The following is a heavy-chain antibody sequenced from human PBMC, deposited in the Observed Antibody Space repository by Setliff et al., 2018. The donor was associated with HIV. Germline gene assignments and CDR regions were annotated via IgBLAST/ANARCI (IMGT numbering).Heavy chain of an antibody. CDR3: ARRGYCSSTSGPDAFAI. CDR2: IYPGDSDT. V-gene: IGHV5-51*01. D-gene: IGHD2-2*01. CDR1: GYSFTSYW. J-gene: IGHJ3*02. Sequence: GESLKISCQGSGYSFTSYWIGWVRQMPGKGLEWMGIIYPGDSDTRYSPSFQGQVTIPADKSISTAYLQWSSLKASDTAMYYCARRGYCSSTSGPDAFAIWGQGTMVTVSS.